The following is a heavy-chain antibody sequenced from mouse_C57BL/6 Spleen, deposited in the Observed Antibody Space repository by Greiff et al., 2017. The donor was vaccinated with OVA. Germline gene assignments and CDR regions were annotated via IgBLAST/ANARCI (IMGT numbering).Heavy chain of an antibody. CDR3: ARGVTTVEGAMDY. Sequence: QVQLQQPGAELVKPGASVKMSCKASGYTFTSYWITWVKQRPGQGLEWIGDIYPGSGSTNYNEKFKSKATLTVDTSSSTAYMQLSSLTSEDSAVYYCARGVTTVEGAMDYWGQGPSVTVSS. D-gene: IGHD1-1*01. CDR1: GYTFTSYW. V-gene: IGHV1-55*01. J-gene: IGHJ4*01. CDR2: IYPGSGST.